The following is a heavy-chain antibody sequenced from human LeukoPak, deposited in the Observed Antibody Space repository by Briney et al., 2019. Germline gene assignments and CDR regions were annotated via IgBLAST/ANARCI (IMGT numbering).Heavy chain of an antibody. V-gene: IGHV3-7*01. CDR2: IKQDGSEK. CDR1: GFTFSSYW. J-gene: IGHJ4*02. D-gene: IGHD5-18*01. Sequence: GGPQRLSCAPSGFTFSSYWMSWVRQAPGKGLEWVANIKQDGSEKHYVDSVKGRFTISRDNAKNSLYLQMNSLRAEDTAVYYCASRGRGPKWIQLWAAFDYWGQGTLVTVSS. CDR3: ASRGRGPKWIQLWAAFDY.